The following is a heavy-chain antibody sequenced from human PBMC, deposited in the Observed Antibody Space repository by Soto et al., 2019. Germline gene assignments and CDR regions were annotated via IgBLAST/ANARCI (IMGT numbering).Heavy chain of an antibody. CDR3: AKDRMGAGVRGYFDY. Sequence: QVQLVESGGGVVQPGKSLRLSCAGSGFTFSSYGMDWVRQAPGKGLEWVAVISYDGSNKYYADSVKGRFTISRDNSKNTLYLQMSGPRADDTAVYYCAKDRMGAGVRGYFDYWGQGTLVTVSS. CDR2: ISYDGSNK. D-gene: IGHD3-10*01. CDR1: GFTFSSYG. V-gene: IGHV3-30*18. J-gene: IGHJ4*02.